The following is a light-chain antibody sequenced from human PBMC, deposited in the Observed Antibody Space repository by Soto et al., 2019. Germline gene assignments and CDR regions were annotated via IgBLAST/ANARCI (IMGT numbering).Light chain of an antibody. CDR1: QSISSG. Sequence: DIQMTQSPSTLSASVGDRVTITCRASQSISSGLAWYQQKPGKAPKLLIYKASSLESGVPPRFSGSGSGTEFTLTISSLQPDDFATYYCQQYNSYSYTFGQGTKLEIK. V-gene: IGKV1-5*03. CDR2: KAS. CDR3: QQYNSYSYT. J-gene: IGKJ2*01.